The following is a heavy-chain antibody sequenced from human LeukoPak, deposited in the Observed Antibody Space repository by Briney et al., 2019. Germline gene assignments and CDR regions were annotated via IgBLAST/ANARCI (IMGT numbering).Heavy chain of an antibody. D-gene: IGHD4-17*01. Sequence: PSETLSLTCAISGGSISSGGYSWSWIRQPPGKGLEWIGYIFYTGNTYYNPSLKSRVTISVDTSKNQFSLKLSSVTAADTAVYYCARGPRHLGDYFEFSNYYMDVWGKGTTVTISS. CDR3: ARGPRHLGDYFEFSNYYMDV. CDR1: GGSISSGGYS. V-gene: IGHV4-30-4*07. CDR2: IFYTGNT. J-gene: IGHJ6*03.